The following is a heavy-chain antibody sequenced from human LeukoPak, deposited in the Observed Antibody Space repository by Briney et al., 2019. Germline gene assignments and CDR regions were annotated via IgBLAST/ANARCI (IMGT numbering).Heavy chain of an antibody. V-gene: IGHV3-30-3*01. J-gene: IGHJ4*02. Sequence: PGGSLRLSCAASGFSFHYYAIHWVRQAPGKGLEWVAFISYDGSNQYYADSVKGRFTIYRDNSKKMLSLQMNSLRPEDSAVYYCARPIDNGAGSYYFEYWGQGTLVTVSS. D-gene: IGHD3-10*01. CDR2: ISYDGSNQ. CDR3: ARPIDNGAGSYYFEY. CDR1: GFSFHYYA.